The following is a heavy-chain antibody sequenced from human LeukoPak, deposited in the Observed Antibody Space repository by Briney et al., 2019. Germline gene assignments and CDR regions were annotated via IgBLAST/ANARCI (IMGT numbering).Heavy chain of an antibody. CDR1: GSTFTNYW. J-gene: IGHJ4*02. V-gene: IGHV5-51*01. Sequence: RGESLKISCKGSGSTFTNYWIGWVRQLPGKGLEWMGIIYPGDSEIRYSPSFQGQVTMSVDKSINTAYLQWASLKASDTAVYFCARLSTRLLDHWGQGTRVTVSS. D-gene: IGHD3-3*01. CDR2: IYPGDSEI. CDR3: ARLSTRLLDH.